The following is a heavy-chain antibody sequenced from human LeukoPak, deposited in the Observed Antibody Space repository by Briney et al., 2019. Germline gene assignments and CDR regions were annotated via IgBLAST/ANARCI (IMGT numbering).Heavy chain of an antibody. Sequence: PSETLSLTCTVSGGSINNYYWSWIRQPAGKGLEWIGRIYTRGSTNYNPSLKSRVTMSVDTSKNQFSLKLSSVTAADTAVYYCARHRGGPVYYDGWYFDLWGRGTLVTVSS. CDR1: GGSINNYY. V-gene: IGHV4-4*07. J-gene: IGHJ2*01. CDR3: ARHRGGPVYYDGWYFDL. D-gene: IGHD3-22*01. CDR2: IYTRGST.